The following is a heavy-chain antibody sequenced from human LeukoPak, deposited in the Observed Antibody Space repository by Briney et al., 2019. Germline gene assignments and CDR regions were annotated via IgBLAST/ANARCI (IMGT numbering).Heavy chain of an antibody. Sequence: GGSLRLSCVVSTFTKAWMNWVRQAPGKGLEGVGRVKNRGDGRTTDYAAPVKGRFTISRDDSKRTVYLQMNSLKTEDTAVYFCTTEYYGGFDYWGQGTLVTVSS. CDR1: TFTKAW. CDR2: VKNRGDGRTT. V-gene: IGHV3-15*07. CDR3: TTEYYGGFDY. J-gene: IGHJ4*02. D-gene: IGHD3-16*01.